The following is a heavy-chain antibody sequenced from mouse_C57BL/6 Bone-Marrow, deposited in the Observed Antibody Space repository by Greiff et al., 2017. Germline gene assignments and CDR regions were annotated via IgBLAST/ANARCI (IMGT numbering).Heavy chain of an antibody. V-gene: IGHV1-69*01. CDR2: IDPSDSYT. CDR3: ARWDGNYVGDY. J-gene: IGHJ2*01. D-gene: IGHD2-1*01. CDR1: GYTFPSYW. Sequence: QVQLQQPGAELVMPGASVKLSCKASGYTFPSYWMHWVKQRPGQGLEGIGEIDPSDSYTNYNQKFKDKSTLTVDKFSSTAYMQLSSLTSEDSAVYDCARWDGNYVGDYWGQGTTLTVSS.